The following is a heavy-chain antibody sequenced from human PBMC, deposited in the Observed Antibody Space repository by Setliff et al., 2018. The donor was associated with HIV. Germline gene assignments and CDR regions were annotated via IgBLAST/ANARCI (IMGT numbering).Heavy chain of an antibody. Sequence: PGGSLRLSCTASGFTFSRYSMNWVRQAPGKGLEWVGFIRGKAYGETADFAASLKGRFTISRDDSKSIAYLQMNSLKTEDTAVYYCARGVPAVTGYHFDYWGQGTLVTVSS. CDR3: ARGVPAVTGYHFDY. CDR1: GFTFSRYS. V-gene: IGHV3-49*04. J-gene: IGHJ4*02. D-gene: IGHD6-19*01. CDR2: IRGKAYGETA.